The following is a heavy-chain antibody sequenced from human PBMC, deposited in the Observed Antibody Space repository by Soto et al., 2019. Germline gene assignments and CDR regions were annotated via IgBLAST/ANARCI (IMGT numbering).Heavy chain of an antibody. Sequence: GGYLRLSCAASGFTFSSYGMHWVRQAPGKGLEWVAVISYDGSNKYYADSVKGRFTIPRDNSKNTLYLQMNSLRAEDTAVYYCAKDWAGMDVWGQGTTVTVSS. CDR1: GFTFSSYG. CDR3: AKDWAGMDV. CDR2: ISYDGSNK. V-gene: IGHV3-30*18. D-gene: IGHD3-16*01. J-gene: IGHJ6*02.